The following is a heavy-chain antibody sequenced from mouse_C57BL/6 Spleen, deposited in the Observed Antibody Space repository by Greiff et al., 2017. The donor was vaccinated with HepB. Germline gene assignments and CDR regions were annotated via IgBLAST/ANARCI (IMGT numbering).Heavy chain of an antibody. CDR1: GYAFSSSW. D-gene: IGHD1-1*01. CDR2: IYPGDGDT. CDR3: ARSTVGGYFDV. J-gene: IGHJ1*03. Sequence: VQLQQSGPELVKPGASVKISCKASGYAFSSSWMNWLKQRPGKGLEWIGRIYPGDGDTNYNGKFKGKATLTADNSSSTAYMQLSSLTSEDSAVYFCARSTVGGYFDVWGTGTTVTVSS. V-gene: IGHV1-82*01.